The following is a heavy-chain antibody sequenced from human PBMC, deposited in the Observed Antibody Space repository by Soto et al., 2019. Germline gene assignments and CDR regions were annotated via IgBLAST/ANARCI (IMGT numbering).Heavy chain of an antibody. J-gene: IGHJ3*02. D-gene: IGHD3-22*01. CDR1: GFTFSSYG. CDR3: ARGDYYDSSGPFSDAFDI. CDR2: ISYSSGNI. V-gene: IGHV3-48*01. Sequence: GGSLRLSCAASGFTFSSYGMHWVRQAPGKGLEWVSYISYSSGNIYYADSVKGRFTISRDNAENSLFLQMNSLRAEDTAVYYCARGDYYDSSGPFSDAFDIWGQGTMVTVSS.